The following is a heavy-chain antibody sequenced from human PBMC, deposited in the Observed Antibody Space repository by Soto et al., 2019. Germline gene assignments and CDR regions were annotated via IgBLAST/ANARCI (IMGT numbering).Heavy chain of an antibody. CDR2: IIPILGIA. CDR1: GGTFSSYT. CDR3: ARANYYGSGSYYTGDAFAI. V-gene: IGHV1-69*02. D-gene: IGHD3-10*01. Sequence: SVKVSCKASGGTFSSYTISWVRQAPGQGLELMGRIIPILGIANYAQKFQGRVTITADKSTSTAFMELSSLRSEDTAVYYCARANYYGSGSYYTGDAFAIWGQGTMVTVSS. J-gene: IGHJ3*02.